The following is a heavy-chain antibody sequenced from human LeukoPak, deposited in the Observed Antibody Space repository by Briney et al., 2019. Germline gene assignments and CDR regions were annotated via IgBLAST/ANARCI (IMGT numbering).Heavy chain of an antibody. J-gene: IGHJ4*02. CDR3: TVPRYCSGGSCYFPDY. Sequence: PGGSLRFSCAASGFTFSDYYMSWIRQAPGKGLEWLSYISSSGSTIYYADSVKGRFTISRDNSKNSLYLQMNSLRAEDTAVYYCTVPRYCSGGSCYFPDYWGQGTLVTVSS. V-gene: IGHV3-11*01. D-gene: IGHD2-15*01. CDR2: ISSSGSTI. CDR1: GFTFSDYY.